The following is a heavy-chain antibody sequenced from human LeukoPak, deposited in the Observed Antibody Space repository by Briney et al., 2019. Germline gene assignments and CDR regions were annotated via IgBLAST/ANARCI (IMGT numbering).Heavy chain of an antibody. CDR1: GYTFTGYY. CDR3: ARDGEDGYSYGYGWFDP. V-gene: IGHV1-2*02. CDR2: VNPKSGGT. Sequence: ASVKVSCKASGYTFTGYYMHWVRQAPGQGLEWMGWVNPKSGGTNYAQKFQGRVTMTRDTSIRTAYMELSRLRSNDTAVYYCARDGEDGYSYGYGWFDPWGQGTLVTVSS. J-gene: IGHJ5*02. D-gene: IGHD5-18*01.